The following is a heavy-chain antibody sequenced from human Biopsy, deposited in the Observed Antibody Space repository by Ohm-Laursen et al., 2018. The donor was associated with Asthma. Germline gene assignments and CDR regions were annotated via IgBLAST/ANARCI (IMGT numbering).Heavy chain of an antibody. J-gene: IGHJ4*02. D-gene: IGHD1-26*01. CDR2: ISFDGSNK. V-gene: IGHV3-30*18. CDR3: AKDVFPGWELRRGPDY. Sequence: SLRLSCSASGFTFSNYGMHWVRQAPGRGLDWVAVISFDGSNKNYTDSVKGRFTISRDNSRNTLHLQMNSLRAEDTAVYYCAKDVFPGWELRRGPDYWGQGTLVTVSS. CDR1: GFTFSNYG.